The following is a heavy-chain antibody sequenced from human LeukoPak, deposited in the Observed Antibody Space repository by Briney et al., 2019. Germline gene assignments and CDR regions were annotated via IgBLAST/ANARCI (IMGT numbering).Heavy chain of an antibody. V-gene: IGHV4-61*02. J-gene: IGHJ4*02. CDR3: ARGILYYDILTGYLLYYFGY. Sequence: SETLSLTCTVSGGSISSGSYYWSWIRQPAGKGLEWIGRIYTSGSTNYNPSLKSRVTISVDTSKNQFSLKLSSVTAADTAVYYCARGILYYDILTGYLLYYFGYWGQGTLVTVSS. D-gene: IGHD3-9*01. CDR2: IYTSGST. CDR1: GGSISSGSYY.